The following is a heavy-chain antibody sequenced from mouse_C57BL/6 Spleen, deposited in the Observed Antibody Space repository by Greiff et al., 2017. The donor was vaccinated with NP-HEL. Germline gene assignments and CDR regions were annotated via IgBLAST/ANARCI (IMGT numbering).Heavy chain of an antibody. Sequence: SGAELARPGASVKLSCKASGYTFTSYGISWVKQRTGQGLEWIGEIYPRSGNTYYNEKFKGKATLTADKSSSTAYMELRSLTSEDSAVYFCASPMITTTHYYAMDYWGQGTSVTVSS. CDR1: GYTFTSYG. CDR2: IYPRSGNT. J-gene: IGHJ4*01. V-gene: IGHV1-81*01. D-gene: IGHD2-4*01. CDR3: ASPMITTTHYYAMDY.